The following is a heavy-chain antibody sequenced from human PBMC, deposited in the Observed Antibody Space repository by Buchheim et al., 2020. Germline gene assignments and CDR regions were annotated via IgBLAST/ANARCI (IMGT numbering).Heavy chain of an antibody. CDR2: IYYSGST. D-gene: IGHD3-3*01. CDR1: GGSISSSSYY. Sequence: QLQLQESGPGLVKPSETLSLTCTVSGGSISSSSYYWGWIRQPPGKGLEWIGSIYYSGSTYYNPSLKSRVTISVDTSKTQFSLKLSSVTAADTAVYYCARVYSPSYYDFWSGYSKHFDYWGQGTL. J-gene: IGHJ4*02. CDR3: ARVYSPSYYDFWSGYSKHFDY. V-gene: IGHV4-39*01.